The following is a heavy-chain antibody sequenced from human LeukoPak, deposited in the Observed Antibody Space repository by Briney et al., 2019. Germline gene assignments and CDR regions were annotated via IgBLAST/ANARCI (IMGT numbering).Heavy chain of an antibody. J-gene: IGHJ5*02. D-gene: IGHD6-13*01. V-gene: IGHV4-59*01. CDR1: GGSISSYY. CDR2: IYYSGGT. CDR3: ARGHSSSWFWFDP. Sequence: PSETLSLTCTVSGGSISSYYWSWIRQPPGKGLEWIGYIYYSGGTNYNPSLKSRVTISVDTSKNQFSLKLSSVTAADTAVYYCARGHSSSWFWFDPWGQGTLVTVSS.